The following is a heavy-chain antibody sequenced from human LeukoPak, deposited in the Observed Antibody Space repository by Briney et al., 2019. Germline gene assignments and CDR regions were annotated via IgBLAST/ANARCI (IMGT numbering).Heavy chain of an antibody. D-gene: IGHD6-13*01. J-gene: IGHJ4*02. Sequence: ASVKVPCKASGYTFTGYYMHWVRQAPGQGLEWMGWINPNSGGTNYAQKFQGRVTMTRDTSISTAYMELSRLRSDDTAVYYCARVHSSSWYHTEKFDYWGQGTLVTVSS. V-gene: IGHV1-2*02. CDR1: GYTFTGYY. CDR2: INPNSGGT. CDR3: ARVHSSSWYHTEKFDY.